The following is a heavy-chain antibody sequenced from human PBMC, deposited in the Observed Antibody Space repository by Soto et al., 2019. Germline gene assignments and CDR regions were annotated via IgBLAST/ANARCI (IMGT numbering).Heavy chain of an antibody. J-gene: IGHJ5*02. CDR1: GYTLPFTNYD. D-gene: IGHD5-12*01. CDR3: ARGPRVAIVAPGVYWCDP. V-gene: IGHV1-8*01. CDR2: MSPDSGDT. Sequence: QVPLVQSGAEVKKPGASVKVSCKASGYTLPFTNYDIGWVRQTTGQGLEGVGRMSPDSGDTAYAEKFRGRVTVTWDTSISPVYMGLSGLTSEDTGVYYCARGPRVAIVAPGVYWCDPWGQGTPVTVSS.